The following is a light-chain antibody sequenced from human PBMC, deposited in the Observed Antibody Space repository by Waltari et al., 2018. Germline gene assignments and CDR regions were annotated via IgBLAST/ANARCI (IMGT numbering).Light chain of an antibody. CDR1: QNINTW. CDR3: LQYNGEPRT. J-gene: IGKJ1*01. Sequence: DIQMTQSPSTLSASVGDRVTITCRASQNINTWLAWYQQKPGKAPKLLIYKASSLESGVPSRFSGSGSGTEFTLTISSLQPDDFATYYCLQYNGEPRTFGQGTKVEVK. V-gene: IGKV1-5*03. CDR2: KAS.